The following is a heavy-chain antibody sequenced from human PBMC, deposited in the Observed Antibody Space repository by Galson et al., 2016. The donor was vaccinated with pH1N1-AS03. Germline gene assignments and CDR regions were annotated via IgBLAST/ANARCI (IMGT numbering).Heavy chain of an antibody. J-gene: IGHJ4*02. CDR2: FGWDGATT. Sequence: SLRLSCAASGFTFDAYGMVWVRQAPGKSLEWVSLFGWDGATTFYADSVKGRFTISRDNSKSSLFLQMNSLRPEDTGLYYCAKGGYGNPRLGYFDHWGQGTLVTVSS. CDR3: AKGGYGNPRLGYFDH. V-gene: IGHV3-43D*03. CDR1: GFTFDAYG. D-gene: IGHD2-15*01.